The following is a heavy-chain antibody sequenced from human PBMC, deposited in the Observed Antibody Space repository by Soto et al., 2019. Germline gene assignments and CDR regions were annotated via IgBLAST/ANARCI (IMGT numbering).Heavy chain of an antibody. D-gene: IGHD3-22*01. Sequence: ASVKVSCKASGYTFTGYYMHWVRQAPGQGLEWMGWINPNSGGTNYAQKFQGWVTMTRDTSISTAYMELSRLRSDDTAVYYCARGGYYYDSSGLTLVDPWGQGTLVTV. CDR2: INPNSGGT. J-gene: IGHJ5*02. CDR3: ARGGYYYDSSGLTLVDP. CDR1: GYTFTGYY. V-gene: IGHV1-2*04.